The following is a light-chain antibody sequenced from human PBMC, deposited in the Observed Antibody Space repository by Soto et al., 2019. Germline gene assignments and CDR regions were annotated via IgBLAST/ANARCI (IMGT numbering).Light chain of an antibody. Sequence: QSALTQPASVSGSPGQSITISCTGTSSDVGGHNDVSWYQQHPGKAPKLLIYAVSNRPSGVSNRFSGSKSGNTASLTISGLQAEDEADYYCSSYTSDITPYVFGTGTKV. J-gene: IGLJ1*01. CDR2: AVS. CDR3: SSYTSDITPYV. V-gene: IGLV2-14*01. CDR1: SSDVGGHND.